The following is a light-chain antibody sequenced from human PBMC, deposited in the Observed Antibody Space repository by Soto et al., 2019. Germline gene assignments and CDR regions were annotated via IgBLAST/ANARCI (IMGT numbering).Light chain of an antibody. J-gene: IGLJ1*01. CDR1: GGDVGNYDL. V-gene: IGLV2-23*01. CDR2: EGS. Sequence: QSALTQPASVSGSPGQSITISCAGSGGDVGNYDLLSWYQQIPGKAPKLMIYEGSKRPSGISDRFSGSKSGNTASLTIFGLQAEDEADYYCCSYSDSATYVFGTGTKLTVL. CDR3: CSYSDSATYV.